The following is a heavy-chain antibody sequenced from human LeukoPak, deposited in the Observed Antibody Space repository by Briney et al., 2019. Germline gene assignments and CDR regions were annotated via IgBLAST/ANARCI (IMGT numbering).Heavy chain of an antibody. CDR1: GFTFDDYA. CDR2: ISWNSGSI. J-gene: IGHJ5*02. D-gene: IGHD6-13*01. V-gene: IGHV3-9*01. Sequence: GGSLRLSCAASGFTFDDYAMHWVRQAPGKGLEWVSGISWNSGSIGYADSVKGRFTISRDNAKNSLYLQMNSLRAEDTALCYCAKVSYSSSWYASDWFDPWGQGTLVTVSS. CDR3: AKVSYSSSWYASDWFDP.